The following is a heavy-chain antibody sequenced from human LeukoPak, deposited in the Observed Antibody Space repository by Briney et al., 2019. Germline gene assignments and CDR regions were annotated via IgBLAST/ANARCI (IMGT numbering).Heavy chain of an antibody. V-gene: IGHV1-46*01. Sequence: GSVKVSCRASGYTFTSYYMHWVRQAPGQGLEWMGIINPSGGSTSYAQKFQGRVTMTRDTSTSTVYMELSSLRSEDTAVYYRARKGKVAATVRGMDVWGQGTTVTVSS. CDR1: GYTFTSYY. CDR2: INPSGGST. CDR3: ARKGKVAATVRGMDV. D-gene: IGHD2-15*01. J-gene: IGHJ6*02.